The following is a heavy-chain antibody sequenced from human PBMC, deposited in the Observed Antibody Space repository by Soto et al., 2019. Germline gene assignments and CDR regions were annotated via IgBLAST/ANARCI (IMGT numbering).Heavy chain of an antibody. CDR3: AKDAVSGDGVWLLDS. D-gene: IGHD4-17*01. CDR1: GFTFRSYA. Sequence: GGSLRLSFAASGFTFRSYAMSWARQAPGKGLEWVSSLLRSGSSTYYADSVKGRFTISSDISANSLYLQMDSLRAEDTAVYYCAKDAVSGDGVWLLDSWGQGTVVTVSS. V-gene: IGHV3-23*01. CDR2: LLRSGSST. J-gene: IGHJ5*02.